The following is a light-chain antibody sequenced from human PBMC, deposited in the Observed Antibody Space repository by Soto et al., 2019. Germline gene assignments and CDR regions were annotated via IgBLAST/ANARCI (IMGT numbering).Light chain of an antibody. CDR1: SSNIGADYD. CDR2: GNS. CDR3: QSYDSSLSGVV. J-gene: IGLJ2*01. V-gene: IGLV1-40*01. Sequence: QPVLTQPPSVSGAPGQRVTISCTGSSSNIGADYDVHWYQQVPGTAPKLLIYGNSNRPSGVPDRFSGSKSGTSASLAITGLQADDEADYYCQSYDSSLSGVVFGGGTQLTVL.